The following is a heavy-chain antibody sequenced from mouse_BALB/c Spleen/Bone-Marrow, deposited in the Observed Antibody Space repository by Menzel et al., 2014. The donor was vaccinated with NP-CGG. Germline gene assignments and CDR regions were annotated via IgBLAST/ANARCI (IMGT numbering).Heavy chain of an antibody. Sequence: EVQLQQSGAELVKPGASVKLSCTASGFNIKDTYMHWVKQRPEQGLEWIGRIDPANGNTKYDPKFQGKATITADTSSNXAYLQLSSLTSEDTAVYYCARIHYYGRAWFAYWGQGTLVTVSA. V-gene: IGHV14-3*02. CDR1: GFNIKDTY. CDR2: IDPANGNT. CDR3: ARIHYYGRAWFAY. D-gene: IGHD1-2*01. J-gene: IGHJ3*01.